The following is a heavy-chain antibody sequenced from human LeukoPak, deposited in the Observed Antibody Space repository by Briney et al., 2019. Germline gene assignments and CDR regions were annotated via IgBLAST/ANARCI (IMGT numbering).Heavy chain of an antibody. CDR2: IYYSGST. J-gene: IGHJ4*02. CDR3: ARYSGSYYPCFDY. Sequence: PSETLSLTCTVSGGSISSGGYYWSWIRQHPGKGLEWIGYIYYSGSTYYNPSLKSRVTISVDTSKNQFSLKLSSVTAADTAVYYCARYSGSYYPCFDYWGQGTLVTVSS. CDR1: GGSISSGGYY. D-gene: IGHD1-26*01. V-gene: IGHV4-31*03.